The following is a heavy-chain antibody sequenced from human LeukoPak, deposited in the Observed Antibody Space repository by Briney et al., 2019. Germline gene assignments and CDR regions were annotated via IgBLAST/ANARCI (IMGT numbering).Heavy chain of an antibody. CDR3: ARDTYYYDSSGYHVFDY. CDR2: IHTSGST. V-gene: IGHV4-4*07. Sequence: SETLSFTCTVSGGSISSYYWSWIRQPAGKGLEWIGRIHTSGSTNYSPSLKSRVTMSVDTSKNQFSLKLSSVTAADTAVYYCARDTYYYDSSGYHVFDYWGQGTLVTVSS. J-gene: IGHJ4*02. CDR1: GGSISSYY. D-gene: IGHD3-22*01.